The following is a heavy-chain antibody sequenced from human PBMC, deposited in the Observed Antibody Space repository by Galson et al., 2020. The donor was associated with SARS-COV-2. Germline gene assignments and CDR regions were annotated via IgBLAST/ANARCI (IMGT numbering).Heavy chain of an antibody. D-gene: IGHD3-16*02. CDR1: GYTFTTYD. CDR3: ARAILGGIIAPGY. CDR2: LNPNSGNT. V-gene: IGHV1-8*02. J-gene: IGHJ4*02. Sequence: ASVKLSCQASGYTFTTYDINWVRQATGQGLAWMGWLNPNSGNTGYAQKFQGRVTMTRNTSMSTAYMELSSLRSDDTAVYYWARAILGGIIAPGYWGQGTLVTVSA.